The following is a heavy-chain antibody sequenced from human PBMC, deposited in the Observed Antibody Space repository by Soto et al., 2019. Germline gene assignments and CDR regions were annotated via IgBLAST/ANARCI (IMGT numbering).Heavy chain of an antibody. CDR1: GYTFTNYG. V-gene: IGHV1-18*01. CDR3: VRLYCSGGSCYSAPVY. CDR2: ISAYNGNT. J-gene: IGHJ4*02. D-gene: IGHD2-15*01. Sequence: QVQLVQSGAEVKKPGASVKVSCKASGYTFTNYGVGWVRQAPGQGPEWLGWISAYNGNTDYAQNLQGRLTMTTDTATSTAYMELRSLTSDDTAMYYCVRLYCSGGSCYSAPVYWGQGTLVTVSS.